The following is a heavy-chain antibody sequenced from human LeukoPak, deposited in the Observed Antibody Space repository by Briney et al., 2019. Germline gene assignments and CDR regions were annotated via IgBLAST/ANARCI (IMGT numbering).Heavy chain of an antibody. Sequence: GGSLRLSCAVSGITLSNYGMSWVRQAPGKGLEWVAGISDSGGRINYADSVKGRFTISRDNPKNTLYLQMNSLRTEDTAVYFCAKRGVVIRVILVGFHKEAYYFDSWGQGALVTVSS. CDR2: ISDSGGRI. J-gene: IGHJ4*02. D-gene: IGHD3-22*01. CDR3: AKRGVVIRVILVGFHKEAYYFDS. CDR1: GITLSNYG. V-gene: IGHV3-23*01.